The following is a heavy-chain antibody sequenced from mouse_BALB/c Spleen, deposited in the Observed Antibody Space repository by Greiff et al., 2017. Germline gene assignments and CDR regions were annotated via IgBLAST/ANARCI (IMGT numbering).Heavy chain of an antibody. J-gene: IGHJ4*01. Sequence: VQLKQSGAELVRPGASVTLSCKASGYTFTDYEMHWVKQTPVHGLEWIGAIDPETGGTAYNQKFKGKATLTADKSSSTAYMELRSLTSEDSAVYYCTRKGYAMDYWGQGTSVTASS. CDR2: IDPETGGT. V-gene: IGHV1-15*01. CDR1: GYTFTDYE. CDR3: TRKGYAMDY.